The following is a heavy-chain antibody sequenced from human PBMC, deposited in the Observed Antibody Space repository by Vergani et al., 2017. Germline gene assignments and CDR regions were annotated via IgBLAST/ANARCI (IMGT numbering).Heavy chain of an antibody. Sequence: QVQLVQSGAEVKKPGSSVKVSCKASGGTFSSYTISWVRQAPGQGLEWMGWINPNSGNTGYAQKFQGRVTMTRNTSISTAYMELSSLRSEDTAVYYCARNRGYYGSGSFDPWGQGTLVTVSS. CDR3: ARNRGYYGSGSFDP. V-gene: IGHV1-8*02. D-gene: IGHD3-10*01. J-gene: IGHJ5*02. CDR2: INPNSGNT. CDR1: GGTFSSYT.